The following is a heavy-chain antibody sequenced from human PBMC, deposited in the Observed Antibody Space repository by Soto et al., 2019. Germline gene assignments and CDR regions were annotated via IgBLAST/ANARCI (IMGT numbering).Heavy chain of an antibody. CDR1: GYTFTSYA. Sequence: GASVKVSCKASGYTFTSYAMHWVRQAPGQRLEWMGWINAGNGNTKYSQKFQGRVTITRDTSASTAYMELSSLRSEDTAVYYCAREERYCSGGSCYGWFDYWGQGTLVTVSS. J-gene: IGHJ4*02. D-gene: IGHD2-15*01. V-gene: IGHV1-3*01. CDR2: INAGNGNT. CDR3: AREERYCSGGSCYGWFDY.